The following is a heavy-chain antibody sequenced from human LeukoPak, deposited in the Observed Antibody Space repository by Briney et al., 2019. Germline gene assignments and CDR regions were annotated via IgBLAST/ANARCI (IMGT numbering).Heavy chain of an antibody. CDR2: ISYDGSNK. CDR1: GFTFSSYG. CDR3: ARPTSSFCFDY. J-gene: IGHJ4*02. D-gene: IGHD2/OR15-2a*01. V-gene: IGHV3-30*03. Sequence: PGGSLRLSCAASGFTFSSYGMTWVRQAPGKGLEWVAVISYDGSNKYYADSVEGRFTISRDNSKNTLYLQMNSLRAEDTAVYYCARPTSSFCFDYWGQGTLVTVSS.